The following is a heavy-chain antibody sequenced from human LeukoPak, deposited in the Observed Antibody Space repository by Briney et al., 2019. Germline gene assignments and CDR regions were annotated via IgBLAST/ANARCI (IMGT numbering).Heavy chain of an antibody. CDR1: GFTFSSYA. V-gene: IGHV3-23*01. CDR2: ICGSGGGT. Sequence: GGSLRLSCAASGFTFSSYAMSWGRHAPGKGLERVSAICGSGGGTYYADSVKGRFTISRDNTKNTLYLQMNSLRAEDTAVYYCAKDPGRSSWYGDNWFDPWGQGTLVIVSS. D-gene: IGHD6-13*01. J-gene: IGHJ5*02. CDR3: AKDPGRSSWYGDNWFDP.